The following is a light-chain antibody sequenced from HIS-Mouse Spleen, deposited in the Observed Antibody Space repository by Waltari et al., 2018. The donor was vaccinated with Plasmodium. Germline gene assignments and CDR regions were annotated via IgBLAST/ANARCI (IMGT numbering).Light chain of an antibody. Sequence: AIRMTQSPSSFSASTGDRVTITCRASQGISSYLAWYQQKPGKAPKLLIYAASTWQSGVPSRFSCSGSGTDFTLTISCLQSEDFATYYCQQYYSYLLTFGGGTKVEIK. CDR3: QQYYSYLLT. CDR2: AAS. V-gene: IGKV1-8*01. CDR1: QGISSY. J-gene: IGKJ4*01.